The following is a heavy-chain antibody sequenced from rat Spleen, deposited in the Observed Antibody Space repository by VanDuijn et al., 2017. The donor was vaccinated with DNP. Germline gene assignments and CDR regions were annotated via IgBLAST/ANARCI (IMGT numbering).Heavy chain of an antibody. J-gene: IGHJ1*01. V-gene: IGHV5S10*01. Sequence: EVQLVESGGGLVQPGRSLKLSCAASRFTFTDYNMAWVRQAPKMGLEWVATIVFDGTKTYYRDSVKGRFTISRDDAKSTLYLQMDSLRSEDSATYYCATRGVGARYYWHFDFWGPGTMVTVSS. D-gene: IGHD5-1*01. CDR3: ATRGVGARYYWHFDF. CDR1: RFTFTDYN. CDR2: IVFDGTKT.